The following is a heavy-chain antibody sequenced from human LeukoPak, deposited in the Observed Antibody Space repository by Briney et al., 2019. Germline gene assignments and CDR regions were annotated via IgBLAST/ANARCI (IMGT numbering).Heavy chain of an antibody. CDR1: GYRFSNYW. Sequence: GESLKISWQWSGYRFSNYWIVWMRQIPGKGLEWMGIIYLGDSDTRYSPSFQGQVTISADRSVNTAYLQWSSLKASDTAMYYCARLLGSQLLPLLLYWGQGTLVTVSS. J-gene: IGHJ4*02. CDR2: IYLGDSDT. D-gene: IGHD1-1*01. CDR3: ARLLGSQLLPLLLY. V-gene: IGHV5-51*01.